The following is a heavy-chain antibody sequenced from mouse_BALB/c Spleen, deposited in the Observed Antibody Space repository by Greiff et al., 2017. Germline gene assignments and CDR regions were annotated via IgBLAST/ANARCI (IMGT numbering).Heavy chain of an antibody. Sequence: VQLKQSGGDLVKPGGSLKLSCAASGFTFSSYGMSWVRQTPDKRLEWVATISSGGSYTYYPDSVKGRFTISRDNAKNTLYLQMSSLKSEDTAMYYCARDTLGREAMDYWGQGTSVTVSS. CDR3: ARDTLGREAMDY. V-gene: IGHV5-6*01. CDR2: ISSGGSYT. CDR1: GFTFSSYG. J-gene: IGHJ4*01. D-gene: IGHD4-1*01.